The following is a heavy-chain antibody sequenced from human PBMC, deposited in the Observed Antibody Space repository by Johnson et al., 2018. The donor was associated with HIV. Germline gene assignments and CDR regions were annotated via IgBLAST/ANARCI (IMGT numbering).Heavy chain of an antibody. Sequence: MKWVRQTPGMGLEWVSAINWNAGRTGYTESVKGRFTICRDNAKNSLYLQVNSLRAEDMTVYYCASLSDDAFDFWGQGTMVIVSS. CDR2: INWNAGRT. CDR3: ASLSDDAFDF. V-gene: IGHV3-20*03. J-gene: IGHJ3*01.